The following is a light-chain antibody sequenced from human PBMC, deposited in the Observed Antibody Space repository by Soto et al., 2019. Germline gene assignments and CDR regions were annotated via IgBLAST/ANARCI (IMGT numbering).Light chain of an antibody. V-gene: IGLV1-40*01. CDR3: QSYDTNLSAWV. J-gene: IGLJ3*02. Sequence: QSVLTQPPSVSGAPGQRVTISCTGSSSNIGAGYDVHWYQHLPGPAPKLLIYGNNNRPSGVPDRFSGSKSGTSASLAITGLQAEDEADYYCQSYDTNLSAWVFGGGTKVTVL. CDR2: GNN. CDR1: SSNIGAGYD.